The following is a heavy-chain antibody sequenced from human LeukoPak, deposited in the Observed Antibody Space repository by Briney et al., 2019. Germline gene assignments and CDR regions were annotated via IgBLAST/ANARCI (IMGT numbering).Heavy chain of an antibody. Sequence: SETLSLTCAVYGGSFSGYYWSWIRQPPGKGLEWIGEINHSGSTNYNPSLKSRVTISVDTSKNQFSLKLSSVTAADTAVYYCARSDPGTAMVRDYYYYMDVWGKGTTVTVSS. D-gene: IGHD5-18*01. CDR1: GGSFSGYY. J-gene: IGHJ6*03. CDR2: INHSGST. V-gene: IGHV4-34*01. CDR3: ARSDPGTAMVRDYYYYMDV.